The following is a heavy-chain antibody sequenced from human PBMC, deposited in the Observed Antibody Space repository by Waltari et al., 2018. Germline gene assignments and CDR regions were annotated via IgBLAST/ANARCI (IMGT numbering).Heavy chain of an antibody. Sequence: EVQLVESGGGLVQPGGSLRLSCAASGFTFSSYAMSWVRQAPGQGLEWVSAISGSGGSTYYADSVKGRFTISRDNSKNTLYLQMNSLRAEDTAVYYCAKDCENYYDSSGYYSDYWGQGTLVTVSS. V-gene: IGHV3-23*04. CDR1: GFTFSSYA. J-gene: IGHJ4*02. D-gene: IGHD3-22*01. CDR3: AKDCENYYDSSGYYSDY. CDR2: ISGSGGST.